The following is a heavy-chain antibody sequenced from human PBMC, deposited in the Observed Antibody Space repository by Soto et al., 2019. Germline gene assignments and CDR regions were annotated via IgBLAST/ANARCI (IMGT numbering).Heavy chain of an antibody. CDR2: IYYSGST. CDR3: ASKPTGDIVVVVADEHNWFAP. V-gene: IGHV4-39*01. D-gene: IGHD2-15*01. Sequence: SETLSLTCTVSGGSISSSSYYWGWIRQPPGKGLEWIGSIYYSGSTYYNPSLKSRVTISVDTSKNQFSLKLSSVTAADTAVYYCASKPTGDIVVVVADEHNWFAPWGQGTLVTVSS. J-gene: IGHJ5*02. CDR1: GGSISSSSYY.